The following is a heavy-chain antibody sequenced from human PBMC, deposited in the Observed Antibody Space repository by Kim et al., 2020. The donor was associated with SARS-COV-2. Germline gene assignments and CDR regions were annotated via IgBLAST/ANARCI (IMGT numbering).Heavy chain of an antibody. Sequence: GGSLRLSCAASGFTVSSNYMSWVRQAPGKGLEWVSDIYSGGSTYYADSVKGRLTISRHNSKNTLYLQMNSLRAEDTAVYYCASSGGYTLGYWGQGTLVTVST. D-gene: IGHD6-25*01. J-gene: IGHJ4*02. V-gene: IGHV3-53*04. CDR1: GFTVSSNY. CDR3: ASSGGYTLGY. CDR2: IYSGGST.